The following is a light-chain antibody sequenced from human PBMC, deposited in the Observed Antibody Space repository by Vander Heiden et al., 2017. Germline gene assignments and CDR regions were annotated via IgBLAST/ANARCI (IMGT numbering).Light chain of an antibody. J-gene: IGKJ1*01. Sequence: IVMTQSPATLSVSPGERATLTCRASQSVSSNLAWYQQKPGQAPRHLIYGASTRATGIPARFSGSGSGTEFTLTISSLQSEDFAVYYCQQYYNWPRTFGQGTKVEIK. CDR3: QQYYNWPRT. CDR1: QSVSSN. V-gene: IGKV3-15*01. CDR2: GAS.